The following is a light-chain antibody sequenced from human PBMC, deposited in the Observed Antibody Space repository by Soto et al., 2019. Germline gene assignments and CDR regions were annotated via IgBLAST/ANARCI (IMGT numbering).Light chain of an antibody. Sequence: QSVLTQPASVSGSPGQSITISCTGTSSDVGGYDYVSWYQLHPGKAPKLMVFEVSNRPSGVSYRFSGSKSGNTASLTISGLQAEDEADYFCSSYSLSTAYLFGAGTKFTVL. J-gene: IGLJ1*01. CDR2: EVS. V-gene: IGLV2-14*01. CDR3: SSYSLSTAYL. CDR1: SSDVGGYDY.